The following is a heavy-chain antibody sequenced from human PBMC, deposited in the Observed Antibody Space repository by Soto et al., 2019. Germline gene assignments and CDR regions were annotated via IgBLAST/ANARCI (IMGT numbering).Heavy chain of an antibody. CDR1: VVTSNIQD. J-gene: IGHJ4*02. CDR2: IIPMFGTP. D-gene: IGHD5-12*01. CDR3: ATSEGRDGYSFDY. Sequence: SVKTAIEASVVTSNIQDLRWGRQAPGQGLEWMGGIIPMFGTPHYAEKFQDRVTITADESTGTAYLELSSLTSEDTAVYYCATSEGRDGYSFDYWGPGTLVTVSS. V-gene: IGHV1-69*13.